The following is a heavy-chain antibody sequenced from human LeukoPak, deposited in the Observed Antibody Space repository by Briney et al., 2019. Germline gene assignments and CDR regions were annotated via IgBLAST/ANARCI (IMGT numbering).Heavy chain of an antibody. CDR3: ARVGRDGYNFRFLEVYFDY. V-gene: IGHV4-59*01. Sequence: SETLSLTCTVSGGSISSYYWSWIRQPPGKGLEWIGYIYYSGSTNYNPSLKSRVTISVDTSKNQFSLKLSSVTAADTAVYYCARVGRDGYNFRFLEVYFDYWGQGTLVTVSS. CDR1: GGSISSYY. J-gene: IGHJ4*02. D-gene: IGHD5-24*01. CDR2: IYYSGST.